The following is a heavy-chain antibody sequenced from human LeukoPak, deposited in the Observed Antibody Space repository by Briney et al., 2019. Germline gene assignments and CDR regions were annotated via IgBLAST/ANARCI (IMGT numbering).Heavy chain of an antibody. V-gene: IGHV4-39*01. CDR3: ARQYDHSVFDY. CDR2: IYYSGST. J-gene: IGHJ4*02. CDR1: GGSISSSSYY. Sequence: SETLSLTCTVSGGSISSSSYYWGWIRQPPGKGLEWIGSIYYSGSTYYNPSLKSRVTISVDTSKNQFSLKLSSVTAADTAVYYCARQYDHSVFDYWGQGTLVTVSS. D-gene: IGHD1-14*01.